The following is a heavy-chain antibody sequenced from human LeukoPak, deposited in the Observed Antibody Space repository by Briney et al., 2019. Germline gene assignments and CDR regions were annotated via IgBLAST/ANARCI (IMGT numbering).Heavy chain of an antibody. CDR1: GGSVSSGSYY. J-gene: IGHJ4*02. V-gene: IGHV4-30-2*01. Sequence: PSETLSLTCTVSGGSVSSGSYYWSWIRQPPGKGLEWIGYIYHSGSTYYNPSLKSRVTISVDRSKNQFSLKLSSVTAADTAVYYCARDSSGYFDYWGQGTLVTVSS. D-gene: IGHD3-22*01. CDR3: ARDSSGYFDY. CDR2: IYHSGST.